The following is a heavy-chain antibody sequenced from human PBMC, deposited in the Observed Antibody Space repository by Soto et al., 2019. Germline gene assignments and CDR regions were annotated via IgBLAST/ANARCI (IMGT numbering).Heavy chain of an antibody. CDR1: GGTFSSYA. CDR3: ARKRAVAGNALAFDI. J-gene: IGHJ3*02. D-gene: IGHD6-19*01. CDR2: IIPTFGTA. V-gene: IGHV1-69*01. Sequence: QVQLVQSGAEVKKPGASVKVSCKASGGTFSSYAISWLLQSPGQGLEWMGGIIPTFGTANYAQKFQGRVTMTADESTSTAYMELSSLRSEDTAVYYCARKRAVAGNALAFDIWGQGTMVTVSS.